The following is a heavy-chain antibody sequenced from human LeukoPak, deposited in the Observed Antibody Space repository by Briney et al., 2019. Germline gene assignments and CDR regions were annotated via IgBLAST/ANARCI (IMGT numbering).Heavy chain of an antibody. V-gene: IGHV4-39*01. CDR2: LSYSAST. Sequence: SETLSLTCTVSGGSISSSSYYWAWIRQPPGKGPEWIGSLSYSASTYYDPSLKSRVTISVDTSKNQFSLKLSSVTAADTAVYYCARHRGPQYYYGLDVWGQGTTVLVSS. J-gene: IGHJ6*02. D-gene: IGHD3-10*01. CDR3: ARHRGPQYYYGLDV. CDR1: GGSISSSSYY.